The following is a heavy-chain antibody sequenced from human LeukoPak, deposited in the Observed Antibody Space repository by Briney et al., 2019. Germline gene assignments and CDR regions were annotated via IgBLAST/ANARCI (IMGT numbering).Heavy chain of an antibody. CDR1: GFTFSSYA. CDR2: ISGSGGST. D-gene: IGHD5-18*01. V-gene: IGHV3-23*01. J-gene: IGHJ4*02. Sequence: GGSLRLSCVASGFTFSSYAMTWVRQAPGKGLEWVSAISGSGGSTYYADSVKGRFTISRDNSKNTLYLQMNSLRAEDTAAYYCAKDDEYSYGTDYWGQGTLVTVSS. CDR3: AKDDEYSYGTDY.